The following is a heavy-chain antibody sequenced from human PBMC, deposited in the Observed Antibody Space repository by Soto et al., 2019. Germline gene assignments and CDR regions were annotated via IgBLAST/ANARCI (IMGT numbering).Heavy chain of an antibody. J-gene: IGHJ3*02. V-gene: IGHV1-2*04. CDR3: ARDSSSWYSSAFDI. D-gene: IGHD6-13*01. CDR2: INPNSGGT. Sequence: QVQLVQSGAEVKKPGASVKVSCKASGYTFTGYYMHWVRQAPGQGLEWMGWINPNSGGTNYAQKFQGWVTMTRDTSISTAYMELSRLRSDDTAVYYWARDSSSWYSSAFDIWGQGTMVTVSS. CDR1: GYTFTGYY.